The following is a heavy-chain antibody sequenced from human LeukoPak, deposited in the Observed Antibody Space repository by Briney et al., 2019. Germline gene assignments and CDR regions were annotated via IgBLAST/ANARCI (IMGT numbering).Heavy chain of an antibody. CDR2: IYYSGST. CDR1: GGSIRSYY. V-gene: IGHV4-59*01. D-gene: IGHD2-21*01. Sequence: SETLSLTCTVSGGSIRSYYWNWIRQTPGKGLEWIGNIYYSGSTNYNPSLKSRVTISLDTSRSHFSLKLSSVTAADTAVYYCARGFDSKSTYFDYWGQGTLVTVSS. CDR3: ARGFDSKSTYFDY. J-gene: IGHJ4*02.